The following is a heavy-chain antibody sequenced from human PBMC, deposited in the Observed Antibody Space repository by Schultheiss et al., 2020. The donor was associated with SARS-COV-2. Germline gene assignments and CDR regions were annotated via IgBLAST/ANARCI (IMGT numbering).Heavy chain of an antibody. Sequence: SVKVSCKASGGTFSSYTISWVRQAPGQGLEWMGRIIPILGIANYAQKFQGRVTITADKSTSTAYMELSSLRSEDTAVYYCAREGAAVAGTGGSWFDPWGQGTLVTVSS. CDR2: IIPILGIA. J-gene: IGHJ5*02. V-gene: IGHV1-69*04. D-gene: IGHD6-19*01. CDR3: AREGAAVAGTGGSWFDP. CDR1: GGTFSSYT.